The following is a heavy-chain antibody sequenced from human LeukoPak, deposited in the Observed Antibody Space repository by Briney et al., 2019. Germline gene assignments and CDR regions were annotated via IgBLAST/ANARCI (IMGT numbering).Heavy chain of an antibody. J-gene: IGHJ4*02. Sequence: PGGSLRLSCAASGFTFTTYWMHWVRQVPGKGLVWVSRINTDGSATSYADFVRGRFTISRDNAKNTLYLQMNSLTAEDTAVYHCAGLGWNDPFDYWGQGTLVSVAS. V-gene: IGHV3-74*01. CDR1: GFTFTTYW. CDR2: INTDGSAT. D-gene: IGHD1-1*01. CDR3: AGLGWNDPFDY.